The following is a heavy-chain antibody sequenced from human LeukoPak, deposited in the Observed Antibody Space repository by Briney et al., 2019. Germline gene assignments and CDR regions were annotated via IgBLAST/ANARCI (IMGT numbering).Heavy chain of an antibody. D-gene: IGHD5-12*01. CDR2: IRSKAYGATT. Sequence: GGSLRLSCTASGFTFGDYAMSWVRQAPGKGVEWVGFIRSKAYGATTEYAASVKGRFTISRDDSKSIAYLQMNSLKTEDTAVYYCTRGVGGYTPFYWGQGTLVTVSS. J-gene: IGHJ4*02. CDR1: GFTFGDYA. CDR3: TRGVGGYTPFY. V-gene: IGHV3-49*04.